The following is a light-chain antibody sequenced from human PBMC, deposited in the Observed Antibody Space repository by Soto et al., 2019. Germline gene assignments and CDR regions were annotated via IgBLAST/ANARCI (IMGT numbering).Light chain of an antibody. CDR2: GAS. CDR1: QSVSNN. J-gene: IGKJ4*01. CDR3: QQYNTWSPLT. V-gene: IGKV3-15*01. Sequence: EIVMTQSPATLSVSPGERATLSCRASQSVSNNLAWYQQKPGQAPRLLIYGASTRAIGIPARFSGSGSGTEFTLTITSLQSEDFAVYYCQQYNTWSPLTFGGGTKVETK.